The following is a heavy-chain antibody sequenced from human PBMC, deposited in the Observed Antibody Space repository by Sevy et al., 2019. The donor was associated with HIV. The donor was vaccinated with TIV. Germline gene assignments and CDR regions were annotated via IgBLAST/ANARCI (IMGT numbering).Heavy chain of an antibody. CDR3: ARDQGMGLYY. CDR1: EFIFSNYW. V-gene: IGHV3-7*01. J-gene: IGHJ4*02. Sequence: GGSLRLSCATSEFIFSNYWMTWVRQAPGKGLEWVANIAQDGNEQFYVNSVKGRFTISRDNAKNSLYLQMSSLRVEDTAVYYCARDQGMGLYYWGQGALVTVSS. CDR2: IAQDGNEQ. D-gene: IGHD3-10*01.